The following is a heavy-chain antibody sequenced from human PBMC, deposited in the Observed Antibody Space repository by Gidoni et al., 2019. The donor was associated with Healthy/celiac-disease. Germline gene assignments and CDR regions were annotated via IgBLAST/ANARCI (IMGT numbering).Heavy chain of an antibody. D-gene: IGHD4-4*01. CDR1: GFTVSSNS. Sequence: EVQLVESGGGLIQPGGSLRLSCAASGFTVSSNSMSWVRQAPGKGLEWVSVIYSGGSTYYADSVKGRFTISRDNSKNTLYLQMNSLRAEDTAVYYCARELLDDYSNYYYYYGMDVWGQGTTVTVSS. CDR2: IYSGGST. J-gene: IGHJ6*02. V-gene: IGHV3-53*01. CDR3: ARELLDDYSNYYYYYGMDV.